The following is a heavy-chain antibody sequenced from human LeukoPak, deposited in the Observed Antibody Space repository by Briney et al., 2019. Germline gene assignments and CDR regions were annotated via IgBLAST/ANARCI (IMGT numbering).Heavy chain of an antibody. CDR1: GYTFTNYA. V-gene: IGHV1-3*03. Sequence: GATVKVSCKASGYTFTNYAIHWVRQAPGQRFEWMGWINAANGHTKYSQEFQDRITITRDTSATTAYMELSNLRSEDTAVYYCAKDPSSWYSALRYYYYYMDVWGKGTTVTIPS. D-gene: IGHD6-13*01. CDR2: INAANGHT. J-gene: IGHJ6*03. CDR3: AKDPSSWYSALRYYYYYMDV.